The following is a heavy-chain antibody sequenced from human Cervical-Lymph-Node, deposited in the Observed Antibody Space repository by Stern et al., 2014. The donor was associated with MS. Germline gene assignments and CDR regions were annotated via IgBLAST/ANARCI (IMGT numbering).Heavy chain of an antibody. D-gene: IGHD5-18*01. V-gene: IGHV3-9*01. J-gene: IGHJ6*02. Sequence: VQLVQSGGGLVQPGRSLRLSCAASGFTFDDYAMHWVRQAPGQGLEWVSGISWYSGSIGYAGSVKGRITISSDHAKNSQVLDMDRLRAEDTALYYCAKDRNRGYSYGYSYGMDVWGQGTTVTVSS. CDR1: GFTFDDYA. CDR2: ISWYSGSI. CDR3: AKDRNRGYSYGYSYGMDV.